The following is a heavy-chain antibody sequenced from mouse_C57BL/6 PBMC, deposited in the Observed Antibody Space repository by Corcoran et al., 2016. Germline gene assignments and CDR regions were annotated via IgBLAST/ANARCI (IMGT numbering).Heavy chain of an antibody. CDR3: ARGWGYYFDY. CDR1: GYSITSGYY. CDR2: ISYDGSN. Sequence: DVQLQESGPGLVKPSQSLSLNCSVPGYSITSGYYWNWIRQFPGNKLEWMGYISYDGSNNYNPSLKNRIYITRDTSKNQFFLKLNSVTTEDTATYYCARGWGYYFDYWGQGTTLTVSS. V-gene: IGHV3-6*01. J-gene: IGHJ2*01. D-gene: IGHD2-3*01.